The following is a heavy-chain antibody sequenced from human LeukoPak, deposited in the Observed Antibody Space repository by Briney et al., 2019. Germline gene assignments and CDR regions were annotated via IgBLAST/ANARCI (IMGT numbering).Heavy chain of an antibody. J-gene: IGHJ5*02. CDR2: INHSGST. Sequence: ETLSLTCAVYGGSFSGYYWSWIRQPPGKGLEWIGEINHSGSTNYNPSLKSRVTISVDTSKNQFSLKLSSVTAADTAVYYCARYCSGGSCYHNWFDPWGQGTLVTVSS. CDR1: GGSFSGYY. CDR3: ARYCSGGSCYHNWFDP. D-gene: IGHD2-15*01. V-gene: IGHV4-34*01.